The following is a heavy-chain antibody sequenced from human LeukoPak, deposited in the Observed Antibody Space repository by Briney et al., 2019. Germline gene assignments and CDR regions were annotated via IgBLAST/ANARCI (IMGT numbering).Heavy chain of an antibody. CDR3: ARDRGGYQYSFDY. CDR2: ITASGST. D-gene: IGHD5-12*01. Sequence: SETLSLTCTVSGGSINNYYWNWIRQPAGKGLEWVGRITASGSTYYNPSLKSRITVSVDTSKNQFSLRLTSVTAADTALYYCARDRGGYQYSFDYWGQGTLVTASS. J-gene: IGHJ4*02. CDR1: GGSINNYY. V-gene: IGHV4-4*07.